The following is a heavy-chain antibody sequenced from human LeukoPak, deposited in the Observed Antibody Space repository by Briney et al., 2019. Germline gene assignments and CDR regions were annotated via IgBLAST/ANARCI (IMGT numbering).Heavy chain of an antibody. CDR1: GGSFSSGGYY. V-gene: IGHV4-31*11. D-gene: IGHD2/OR15-2a*01. Sequence: PSETLSLTCAVSGGSFSSGGYYWSWIRHHPGKGLEWLACISYSGIAYDNPSLKSRLTISVDTSKNQFSLELSSVTAADTALYYCVRVLYDYYFDYWGQGTLVTVSS. J-gene: IGHJ4*02. CDR2: ISYSGIA. CDR3: VRVLYDYYFDY.